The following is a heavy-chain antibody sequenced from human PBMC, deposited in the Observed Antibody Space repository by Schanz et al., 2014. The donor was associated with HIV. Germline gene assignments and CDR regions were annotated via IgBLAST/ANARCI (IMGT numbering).Heavy chain of an antibody. Sequence: QVQLVESGGGVVQPGRSLRLSCAASGFTFITYGMHWVRQAPGKGLKWVAGISYDGSNKYYADSVKGRFTISRDISKNTLYLQMNSLRAEDTAVYYCAKEEQQLGGVGGYHFDYWGQGTLVTVSS. J-gene: IGHJ4*02. D-gene: IGHD6-13*01. V-gene: IGHV3-30*18. CDR3: AKEEQQLGGVGGYHFDY. CDR1: GFTFITYG. CDR2: ISYDGSNK.